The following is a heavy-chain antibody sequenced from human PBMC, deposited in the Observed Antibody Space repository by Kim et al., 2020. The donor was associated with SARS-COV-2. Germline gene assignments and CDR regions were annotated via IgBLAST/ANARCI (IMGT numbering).Heavy chain of an antibody. CDR2: IRHDGGNA. V-gene: IGHV3-30*02. CDR3: GKTGYNSGGLVDQ. CDR1: GFTFGTHG. D-gene: IGHD3-9*01. Sequence: GGSLRLSCAASGFTFGTHGMHWLRQAPGKGLEWVAAIRHDGGNAHYADSVKGRFTISRDNSKNTMFLQMNSLRTEDTAVYYCGKTGYNSGGLVDQWGQGTLVTVSS. J-gene: IGHJ5*02.